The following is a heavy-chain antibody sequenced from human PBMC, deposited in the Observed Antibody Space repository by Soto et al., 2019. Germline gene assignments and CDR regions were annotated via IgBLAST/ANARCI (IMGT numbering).Heavy chain of an antibody. V-gene: IGHV3-64D*08. CDR1: GCNFSNYA. CDR3: VKTIGAGKEXAADPHYYYYYGMDV. J-gene: IGHJ6*02. CDR2: XSSNGGST. D-gene: IGHD2-2*01. Sequence: PGGXQRLSCSASGCNFSNYAMHWVRQAPGKGLEXXXXXSSNGGSTYYADSVKGRFTISRDNSKNTLYLQMSSLRAEDTAVYYCVKTIGAGKEXAADPHYYYYYGMDVWGQGTTVTVSS.